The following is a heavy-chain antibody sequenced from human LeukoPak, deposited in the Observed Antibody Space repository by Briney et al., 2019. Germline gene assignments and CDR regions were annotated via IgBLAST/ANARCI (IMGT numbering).Heavy chain of an antibody. J-gene: IGHJ4*02. CDR2: ITGSGGST. D-gene: IGHD5/OR15-5a*01. CDR3: TRYSVGFDY. CDR1: GFTFTTYA. Sequence: GGSLRLSCGASGFTFTTYAMTWVRQAPGKGLEWVSSITGSGGSTYYGDSVRGRFTISRDNSKNTLYLQMNSMKTEDTAVYYCTRYSVGFDYWGQGTLVTVSS. V-gene: IGHV3-23*01.